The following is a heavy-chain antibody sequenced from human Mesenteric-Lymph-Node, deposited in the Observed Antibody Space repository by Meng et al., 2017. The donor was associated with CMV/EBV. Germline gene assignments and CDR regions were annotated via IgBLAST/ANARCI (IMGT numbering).Heavy chain of an antibody. D-gene: IGHD3-10*01. CDR2: TFYSGST. V-gene: IGHV4-39*07. CDR3: APRSGWFDP. Sequence: RTGTVSGGSIGSSSYCWGWVREPPGKGLEWIGSTFYSGSTYYNPSIKSRVTISVDTSKNQFSLRLSSVTAADTAVYYCAPRSGWFDPWGQGTLVTVSS. CDR1: GGSIGSSSYC. J-gene: IGHJ5*02.